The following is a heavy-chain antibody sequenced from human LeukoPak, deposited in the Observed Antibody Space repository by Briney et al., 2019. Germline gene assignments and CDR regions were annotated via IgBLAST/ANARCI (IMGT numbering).Heavy chain of an antibody. J-gene: IGHJ4*02. V-gene: IGHV3-74*01. CDR1: GFTFSSYW. Sequence: GGSLRLSWAASGFTFSSYWMHWVRQAPGKGLVGVSRINSDGSSIGYADSVKGRFTISRDNAKNTLYLQMNSLRAEGTAVYYCARDCLRGEWDYWGQGTLVTVSS. CDR3: ARDCLRGEWDY. CDR2: INSDGSSI. D-gene: IGHD2-21*01.